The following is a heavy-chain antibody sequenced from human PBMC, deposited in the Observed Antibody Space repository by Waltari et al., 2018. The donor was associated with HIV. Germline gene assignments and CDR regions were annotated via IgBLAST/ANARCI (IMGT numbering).Heavy chain of an antibody. D-gene: IGHD1-26*01. CDR3: AKGPIVGAGGYFQH. J-gene: IGHJ1*01. CDR1: GGSFSGYY. CDR2: INHSGST. V-gene: IGHV4-34*01. Sequence: QVQLQQWGAGLLKPSETLSLTCAVYGGSFSGYYWSWIRQPPGKGLEWIGEINHSGSTNYNPSLKSRVTISVDMSKNQFSLKLSSVTAADTAVYYCAKGPIVGAGGYFQHWGQGTLVTVSS.